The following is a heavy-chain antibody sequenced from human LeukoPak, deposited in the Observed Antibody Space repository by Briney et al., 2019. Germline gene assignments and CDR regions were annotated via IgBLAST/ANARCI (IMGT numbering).Heavy chain of an antibody. J-gene: IGHJ4*02. CDR3: ARRRVFDY. D-gene: IGHD3-10*01. Sequence: SETLSLTCAVYGGSFSGYYWSWIRQPPGKGLEWIGEINHSGSTNYNPSLKSRVTISVDTSKYQFSLNLSSATAADTAVYYCARRRVFDYWGQGTLVTVSS. CDR1: GGSFSGYY. V-gene: IGHV4-34*01. CDR2: INHSGST.